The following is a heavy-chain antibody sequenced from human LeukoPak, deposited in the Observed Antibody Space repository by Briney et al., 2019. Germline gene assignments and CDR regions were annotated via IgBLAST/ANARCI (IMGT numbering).Heavy chain of an antibody. CDR1: GFTFSSYG. D-gene: IGHD2-2*01. V-gene: IGHV3-30*02. J-gene: IGHJ4*02. CDR3: AKDLGRRTSCYFDY. CDR2: IRYDGSNK. Sequence: GGSLRLSCAASGFTFSSYGMHWVRQAPGKGLEWVAFIRYDGSNKYYADSVKGRFTISRDNSKNTLYLQMNSLRAEDTAVYYCAKDLGRRTSCYFDYWGQGTLATVSS.